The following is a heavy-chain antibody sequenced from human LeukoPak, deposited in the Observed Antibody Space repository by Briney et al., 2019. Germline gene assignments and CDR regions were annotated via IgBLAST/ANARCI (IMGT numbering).Heavy chain of an antibody. D-gene: IGHD1-26*01. CDR2: IYTSGST. CDR3: ARDSGSYYYYYMDV. Sequence: SETLSLTRTVSGGSISSYYWSWIRQPAGKGLEWIGRIYTSGSTNYNPSLKSRVTMSVDTSKSQFSLKLSSVTAADTAVYYCARDSGSYYYYYMDVWGKGTTVTVSS. V-gene: IGHV4-4*07. CDR1: GGSISSYY. J-gene: IGHJ6*03.